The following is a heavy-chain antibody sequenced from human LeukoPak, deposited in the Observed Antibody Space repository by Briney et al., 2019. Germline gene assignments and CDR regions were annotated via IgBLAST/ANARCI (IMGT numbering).Heavy chain of an antibody. Sequence: GGSLRLSCAASGVTFSTYAMSWVRPAPGKGLEWVSAISVSGGSTHNADSAKGRFTISREHSKNTQHLQMNSLRAEDTAVYDCAKNPSSGYYLYYFDYWGQGTLVTVSS. CDR2: ISVSGGST. CDR3: AKNPSSGYYLYYFDY. V-gene: IGHV3-23*01. D-gene: IGHD3-22*01. J-gene: IGHJ4*02. CDR1: GVTFSTYA.